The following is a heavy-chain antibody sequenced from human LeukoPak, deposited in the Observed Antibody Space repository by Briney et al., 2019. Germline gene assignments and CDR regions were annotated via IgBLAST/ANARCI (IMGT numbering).Heavy chain of an antibody. CDR3: ARGGLGPYDILTGYSLWNWFDP. Sequence: SQTLSLTCAVSGGSISSGGYSWSWIRQPPGKGLEWIGYIYYSGSTNYNPSLKSRVTISVDTSKNQFSLKLSSVTAADTAVYYCARGGLGPYDILTGYSLWNWFDPWGQGTLVTVSS. J-gene: IGHJ5*02. CDR2: IYYSGST. CDR1: GGSISSGGYS. D-gene: IGHD3-9*01. V-gene: IGHV4-61*08.